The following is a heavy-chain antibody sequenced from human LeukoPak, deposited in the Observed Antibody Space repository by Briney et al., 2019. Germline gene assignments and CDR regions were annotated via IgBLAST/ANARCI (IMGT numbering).Heavy chain of an antibody. CDR1: GGSISSSSYY. D-gene: IGHD2-15*01. CDR2: IYYSGST. J-gene: IGHJ3*02. V-gene: IGHV4-39*07. CDR3: ASLGSGIVVVVAAPGAAFDI. Sequence: SETLSLTCTVSGGSISSSSYYWGWIRQPPGKGLEWIGSIYYSGSTYYNPSLKSRVTISVGTSKNQFSLKLSSVTAADTAVYYCASLGSGIVVVVAAPGAAFDIWGQGTMVTVSS.